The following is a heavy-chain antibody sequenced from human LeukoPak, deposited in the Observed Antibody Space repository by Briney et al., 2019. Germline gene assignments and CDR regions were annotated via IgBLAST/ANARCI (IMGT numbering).Heavy chain of an antibody. J-gene: IGHJ6*02. D-gene: IGHD3-10*01. CDR3: ARHDSYALGSHPLDV. CDR2: INHSGST. V-gene: IGHV4-34*01. Sequence: PSQTLSLTCAVYGGSFSGYYWSWIRQPPGKGLEWIGEINHSGSTNYDPSLRSRVTISVDTSKNQFSLKVNSVTATDTAVYFCARHDSYALGSHPLDVWGQGTTVIVSS. CDR1: GGSFSGYY.